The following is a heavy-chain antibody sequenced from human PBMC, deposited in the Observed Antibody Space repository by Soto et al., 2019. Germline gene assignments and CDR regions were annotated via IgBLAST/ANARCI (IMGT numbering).Heavy chain of an antibody. V-gene: IGHV4-39*01. CDR2: MYYSGTT. Sequence: SETLSLTCTVSGGSISSSNYYWGWIRQPPGKGLKWIGTMYYSGTTYYHPSLRSRVTTSVDTSKNQFSLNLSSVTAADTAVYYCARLNMYYDILTGYQPHYFDYWGQGTLVTV. D-gene: IGHD3-9*01. J-gene: IGHJ4*02. CDR3: ARLNMYYDILTGYQPHYFDY. CDR1: GGSISSSNYY.